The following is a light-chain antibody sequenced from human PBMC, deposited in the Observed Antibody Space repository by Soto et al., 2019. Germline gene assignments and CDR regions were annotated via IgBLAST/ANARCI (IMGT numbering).Light chain of an antibody. CDR2: GAS. Sequence: EIVLTQSPGTLSLSPGERATLSCRASQSVSSSYLAWYQQKPGQAPRLLIYGASSRDTGIPDRFSGSGSGTDFTLTSSRLEPEDFAVYYCQQYGSSPATFGEGTRLEIK. CDR3: QQYGSSPAT. J-gene: IGKJ5*01. V-gene: IGKV3-20*01. CDR1: QSVSSSY.